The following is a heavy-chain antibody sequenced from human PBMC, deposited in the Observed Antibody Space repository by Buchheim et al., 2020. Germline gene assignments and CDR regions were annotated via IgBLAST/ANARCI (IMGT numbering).Heavy chain of an antibody. V-gene: IGHV3-30-3*01. J-gene: IGHJ4*02. CDR3: ARAGSSGGFDLDY. CDR2: ISYDGSNK. Sequence: QVQLVESGGGVVQPGRSLRLSCAASGFTFSSYAMHWVRQAPGKGLEWVAVISYDGSNKYYADSVKGRFTISRDNSKNTLYLQMNSLRAEDTAVYYCARAGSSGGFDLDYWGQGTL. CDR1: GFTFSSYA. D-gene: IGHD6-19*01.